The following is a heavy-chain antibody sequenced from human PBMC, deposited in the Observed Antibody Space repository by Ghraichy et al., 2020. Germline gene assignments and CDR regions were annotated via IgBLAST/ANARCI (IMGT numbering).Heavy chain of an antibody. D-gene: IGHD6-19*01. V-gene: IGHV3-21*01. CDR3: ARDLGPGIAVAGDAFDI. J-gene: IGHJ3*02. Sequence: GESLNISCAPSGFAFSGYAMNWVRQAPGKGLEWVSSISSSSNYIYYADSVKGRFTISRDNAKNSLYLQVNSLGAEDTAIYYCARDLGPGIAVAGDAFDIWGQGTVVTVSS. CDR2: ISSSSNYI. CDR1: GFAFSGYA.